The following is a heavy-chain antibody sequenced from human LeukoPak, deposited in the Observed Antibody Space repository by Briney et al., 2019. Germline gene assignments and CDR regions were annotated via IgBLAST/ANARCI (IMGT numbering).Heavy chain of an antibody. Sequence: PGGSLRLSCAASGFTFSSYWMHWVRQAPGKGLVWVSRINSDGSNTNYADSLKGRFTMSRDNAKNTLFLQMNSLRAEDTAVYYCARDGPNEYSNPLFDYWGQGTLVTVSS. CDR2: INSDGSNT. CDR3: ARDGPNEYSNPLFDY. V-gene: IGHV3-74*01. D-gene: IGHD4-11*01. J-gene: IGHJ4*02. CDR1: GFTFSSYW.